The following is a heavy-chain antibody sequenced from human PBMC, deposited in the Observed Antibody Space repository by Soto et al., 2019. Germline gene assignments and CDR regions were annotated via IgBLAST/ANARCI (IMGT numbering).Heavy chain of an antibody. CDR1: GVSVSSGSFY. CDR3: ARGATMTQYDY. Sequence: LSLTCTVSGVSVSSGSFYWAWIRQPPGKGLEWIGFGSYSGTTNYKPSLKSRVTISVDTSRSQISLKVSSLTAADTAVYYCARGATMTQYDYWGQGTLVTVSS. V-gene: IGHV4-61*01. CDR2: GSYSGTT. J-gene: IGHJ4*02. D-gene: IGHD1-1*01.